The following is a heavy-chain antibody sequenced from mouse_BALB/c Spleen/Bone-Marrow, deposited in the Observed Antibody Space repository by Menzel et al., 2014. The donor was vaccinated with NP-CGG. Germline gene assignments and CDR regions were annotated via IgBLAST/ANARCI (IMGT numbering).Heavy chain of an antibody. CDR3: TRQGFAC. J-gene: IGHJ3*01. CDR2: ILPGSGNT. V-gene: IGHV1-9*01. Sequence: QVQLKDSGPELMKPGASVKIPCKATGYTFSSYWIEWVKQRPGHGLEWIGEILPGSGNTHYNEKFKGKATFTADTSSNTAYMQLSSLTSEDSAVYYCTRQGFACWGQGTLVTVSA. CDR1: GYTFSSYW.